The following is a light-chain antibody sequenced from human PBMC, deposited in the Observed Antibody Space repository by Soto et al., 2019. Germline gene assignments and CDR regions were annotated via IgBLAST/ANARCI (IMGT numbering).Light chain of an antibody. J-gene: IGLJ2*01. CDR3: CSYAGCSPFVV. Sequence: QSALTQPASVSGSPGQSITISCTGTSSDVGSYNLVSWYQQHPGKAPKLMIYEGSKRPSGVSNRFSGSKSGNTASLTISGLQAEDEADSSCCSYAGCSPFVVFGGGTKLTVL. V-gene: IGLV2-23*03. CDR1: SSDVGSYNL. CDR2: EGS.